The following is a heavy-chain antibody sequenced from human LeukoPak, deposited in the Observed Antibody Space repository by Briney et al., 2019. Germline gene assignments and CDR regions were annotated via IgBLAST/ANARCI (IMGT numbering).Heavy chain of an antibody. CDR2: INAGNGNT. CDR1: GYTFTSYA. CDR3: ARVLIVRATYFVY. J-gene: IGHJ4*02. D-gene: IGHD1-26*01. Sequence: GASVKVSCKASGYTFTSYAVHWVRQAPGQRLEWMGWINAGNGNTKYSQKFQGRVTITRDTSASTAYMELSSLRSEDTAVYYCARVLIVRATYFVYWGQGTLVTVSS. V-gene: IGHV1-3*01.